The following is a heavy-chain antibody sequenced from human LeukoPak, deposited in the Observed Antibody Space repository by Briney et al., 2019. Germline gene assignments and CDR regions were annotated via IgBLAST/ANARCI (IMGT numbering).Heavy chain of an antibody. J-gene: IGHJ3*02. CDR1: GGTFSSYA. CDR2: IIPIFATA. Sequence: ASVKVSCKASGGTFSSYAISWVRQAPGQGLEWMGGIIPIFATANYAQKFQGRDTITTDESTHTAYMELSSLRSDDTAVYYCARDEGPYAFDIWGQGTVVTVSS. V-gene: IGHV1-69*05. CDR3: ARDEGPYAFDI.